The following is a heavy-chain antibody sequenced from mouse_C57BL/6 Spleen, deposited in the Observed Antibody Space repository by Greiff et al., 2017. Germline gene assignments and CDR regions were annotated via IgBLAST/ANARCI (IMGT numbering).Heavy chain of an antibody. CDR3: ARVAQYFGY. J-gene: IGHJ2*01. Sequence: QVQLMQSGAELVRPGPSVKMSCKASGFTFTNYWIGWAKQRPGHGLEWIGDIYPGGGSTNYNEKFKGKATLTADKSSSTAYMQFSSLTSEDSAIYYCARVAQYFGYWGQGTTLTVSS. CDR1: GFTFTNYW. D-gene: IGHD3-2*02. V-gene: IGHV1-63*01. CDR2: IYPGGGST.